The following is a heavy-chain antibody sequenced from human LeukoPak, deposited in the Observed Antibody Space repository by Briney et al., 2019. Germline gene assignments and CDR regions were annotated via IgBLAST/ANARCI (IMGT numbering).Heavy chain of an antibody. J-gene: IGHJ4*02. V-gene: IGHV3-53*01. Sequence: GGSLRLSCAASGFTVSSNYMSWVRQAPGKGLEWVSVIYSGGSTYYADSVKGRFTISRDNSKNTLYLQMNSLRAEDTAVYYCARAFGVTTPLGYWGQGTLVTVSS. CDR3: ARAFGVTTPLGY. CDR1: GFTVSSNY. CDR2: IYSGGST. D-gene: IGHD4-17*01.